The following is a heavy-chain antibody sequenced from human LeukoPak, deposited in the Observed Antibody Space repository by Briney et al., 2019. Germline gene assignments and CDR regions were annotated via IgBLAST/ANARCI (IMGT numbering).Heavy chain of an antibody. D-gene: IGHD3-10*01. CDR1: GFTVSSNY. V-gene: IGHV3-53*01. CDR3: ARDPRGFGERADYYGMDV. Sequence: PGGSLRLSCAASGFTVSSNYMSWVRQAPGKGLEWVSVIYSGGSTYYADSVKGRFTISRDNSKNTLYLQTNSLRAEGTAVYYCARDPRGFGERADYYGMDVWGQGTTVTVSS. J-gene: IGHJ6*02. CDR2: IYSGGST.